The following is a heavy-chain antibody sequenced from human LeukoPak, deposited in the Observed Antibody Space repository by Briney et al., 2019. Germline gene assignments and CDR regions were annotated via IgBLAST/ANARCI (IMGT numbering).Heavy chain of an antibody. J-gene: IGHJ4*02. CDR3: ARGDCSGGSCYHGY. D-gene: IGHD2-15*01. CDR2: IYYSGST. Sequence: SETLSLTCTVSGGSISSYYWSWIRQPPGKGLEWIGYIYYSGSTNYNPSLKSRVTISVDTSENQFPLKLSSVTAADTAVYYCARGDCSGGSCYHGYWGQGTLVTVSS. CDR1: GGSISSYY. V-gene: IGHV4-59*01.